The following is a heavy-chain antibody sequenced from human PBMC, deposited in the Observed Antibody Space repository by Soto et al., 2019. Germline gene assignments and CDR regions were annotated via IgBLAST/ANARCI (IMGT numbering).Heavy chain of an antibody. Sequence: QVQLQESGPGLVKPSQTLSLTCTVSGGSISSGGYYWSWIRQHPGKGPEWLGYIYYSGSTYYNPSLKSRATISVDTSKNQFSLKLSSVTAADTAVYYCARDSYDYVWGSRKGWFDPWGQGTLVTVSS. CDR2: IYYSGST. J-gene: IGHJ5*02. D-gene: IGHD3-16*01. CDR1: GGSISSGGYY. CDR3: ARDSYDYVWGSRKGWFDP. V-gene: IGHV4-31*03.